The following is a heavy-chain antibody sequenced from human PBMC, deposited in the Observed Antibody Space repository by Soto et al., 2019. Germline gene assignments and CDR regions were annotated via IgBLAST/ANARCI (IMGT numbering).Heavy chain of an antibody. CDR1: GFSFSSYW. J-gene: IGHJ4*02. V-gene: IGHV3-7*01. Sequence: EVQLVESGGGLVQPGGSLRLSCAASGFSFSSYWMSWVRQAPGKGLEWVANIKQDGSETDYVQSVKGRFTISRDNARNSLYLQLNSLRVEDTAVYYCAREGEPYSSGCRKCGAYDFWGQGNVVAVSS. CDR3: AREGEPYSSGCRKCGAYDF. CDR2: IKQDGSET. D-gene: IGHD6-19*01.